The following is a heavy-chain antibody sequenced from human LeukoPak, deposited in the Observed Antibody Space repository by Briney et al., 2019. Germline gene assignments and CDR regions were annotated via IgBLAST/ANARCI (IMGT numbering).Heavy chain of an antibody. D-gene: IGHD7-27*01. CDR1: GFTFSTYA. V-gene: IGHV3-23*01. CDR3: AKDRGGTGNAYYFDS. J-gene: IGHJ4*02. Sequence: GGSLRLSCAASGFTFSTYAMSWVRQAPGKGLEWVSAITGTGAGYSTYYADSVKGRFTISRDNSKNTQYLQMNRPGTEDPAVYYCAKDRGGTGNAYYFDSWGQGTLVTVSS. CDR2: ITGTGAGYST.